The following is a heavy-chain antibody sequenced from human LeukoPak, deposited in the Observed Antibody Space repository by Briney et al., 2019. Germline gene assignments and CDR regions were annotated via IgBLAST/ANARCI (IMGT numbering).Heavy chain of an antibody. Sequence: PGGSLRLSCAASGFTFSDYNMNWVRQAPGKGLEWVAVISFDATKEYFGKSVKGRFTISRDNSKATLYLQMHRLRIEDTALYFCARFKVGTNTTQKNAFDIWGRGTEVAVSS. CDR2: ISFDATKE. CDR3: ARFKVGTNTTQKNAFDI. CDR1: GFTFSDYN. V-gene: IGHV3-30*03. D-gene: IGHD1-1*01. J-gene: IGHJ3*02.